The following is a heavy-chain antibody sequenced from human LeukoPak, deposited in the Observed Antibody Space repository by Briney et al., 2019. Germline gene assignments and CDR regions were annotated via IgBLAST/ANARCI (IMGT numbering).Heavy chain of an antibody. CDR2: IIPIFGTA. J-gene: IGHJ4*02. CDR1: GYTFTSYD. D-gene: IGHD6-13*01. V-gene: IGHV1-69*06. Sequence: GASVKVSCKASGYTFTSYDINWVRQATGQGLEWMGGIIPIFGTANYAQKFQGRVTITADKSTSTAYMELSSLRSEDTAVYYCARGEAAAGKFDYWGQGTLVTVSS. CDR3: ARGEAAAGKFDY.